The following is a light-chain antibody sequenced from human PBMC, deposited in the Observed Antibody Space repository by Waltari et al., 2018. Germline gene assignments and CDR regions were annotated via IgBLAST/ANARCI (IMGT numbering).Light chain of an antibody. CDR2: AGT. Sequence: QSALTQPASVSGYPGQSPTIASTAASRQNGSHNLVSWYQPRPGQAPRFIIFAGTKLPSGVSYLFSGSQSDRMASLTISGLQAEDDAAYYCCSYGGRSTWVFGGGTKLTVL. CDR1: SRQNGSHNL. J-gene: IGLJ3*02. V-gene: IGLV2-23*01. CDR3: CSYGGRSTWV.